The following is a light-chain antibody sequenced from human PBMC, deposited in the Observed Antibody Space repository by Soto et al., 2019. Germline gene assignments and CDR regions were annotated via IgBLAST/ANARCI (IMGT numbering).Light chain of an antibody. J-gene: IGLJ3*02. CDR3: GTWDSSLSVWV. V-gene: IGLV1-51*01. Sequence: QSVLTQPPSVSAAPGQKFTISCSGSNSNIGYNYVSWYQQLPGTAPKLLIYDNDKRPSGIPDRFSGSQSGTSATLGITGLQTGDEADYYCGTWDSSLSVWVFGGGTKVTVL. CDR2: DND. CDR1: NSNIGYNY.